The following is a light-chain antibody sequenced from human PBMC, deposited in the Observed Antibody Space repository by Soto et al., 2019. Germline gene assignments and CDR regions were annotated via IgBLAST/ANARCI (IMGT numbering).Light chain of an antibody. CDR3: RQYGDSPRT. V-gene: IGKV3-20*01. CDR1: QSMSTSF. Sequence: EIVLTQSPGTLSLSPGERASLSCRASQSMSTSFIAWYQQKPGQSPRVLVYGTSRRATGIPERFSGTGSGTDFTLTISSLEPEDFAVYYCRQYGDSPRTFGQGTKVDI. CDR2: GTS. J-gene: IGKJ1*01.